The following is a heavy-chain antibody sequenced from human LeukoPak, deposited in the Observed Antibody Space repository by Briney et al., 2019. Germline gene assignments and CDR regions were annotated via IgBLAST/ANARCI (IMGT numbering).Heavy chain of an antibody. V-gene: IGHV4-4*07. CDR3: AREGGLARGYYYYYGMDV. J-gene: IGHJ6*02. Sequence: SETLSLTCTVSGGSISSYYWSWIRRPAGKGLEWIGRIYTSGSTNYNPSLKSRVTMSADTSKSQFSLRLSSVTAADTAVYYCAREGGLARGYYYYYGMDVWGQGTTVTVSS. CDR1: GGSISSYY. CDR2: IYTSGST. D-gene: IGHD2-15*01.